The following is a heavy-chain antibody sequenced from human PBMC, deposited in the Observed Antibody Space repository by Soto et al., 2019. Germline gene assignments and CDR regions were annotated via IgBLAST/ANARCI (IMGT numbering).Heavy chain of an antibody. Sequence: QVQLVQSGAEVKKPGASVKVSCKASGYTFTSYGISWVRQAPGQGLEWMGWISAYNGNTNYAQKLKGRVTMTPDTSTSTASMELRSLRSDDTAVYYCASSLLVGYGLEGESDWGQGTLVTVSS. J-gene: IGHJ4*02. D-gene: IGHD5-18*01. CDR3: ASSLLVGYGLEGESD. CDR1: GYTFTSYG. CDR2: ISAYNGNT. V-gene: IGHV1-18*01.